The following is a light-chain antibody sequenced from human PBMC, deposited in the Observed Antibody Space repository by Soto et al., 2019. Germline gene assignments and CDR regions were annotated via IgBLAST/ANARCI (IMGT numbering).Light chain of an antibody. J-gene: IGLJ3*02. CDR1: SSNIGSHV. CDR2: NNN. Sequence: QSVLTQPPSASGTPGQRVTISCSGSSSNIGSHVVYWYQQLAGTAPKLLMYNNNQRPSGVPDRFSGSKSGTSASLAISGLQSDDEADYYCAVWDDSLDGWVFGGGTKLTVL. CDR3: AVWDDSLDGWV. V-gene: IGLV1-44*01.